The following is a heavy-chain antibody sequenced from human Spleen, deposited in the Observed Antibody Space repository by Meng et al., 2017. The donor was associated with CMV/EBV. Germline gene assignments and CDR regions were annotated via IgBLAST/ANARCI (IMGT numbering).Heavy chain of an antibody. Sequence: GGSLRLSCAASGFTFSSYAMSWVRQAPGKGLEWVSAISGSGGSTYYADSVKGRFIISRDNSKNTLYVEMNSLRAEDTAVYYCAKDRVRGAHDPYYFDYWGQGTLVTVSS. CDR1: GFTFSSYA. CDR2: ISGSGGST. CDR3: AKDRVRGAHDPYYFDY. D-gene: IGHD3-10*01. V-gene: IGHV3-23*01. J-gene: IGHJ4*02.